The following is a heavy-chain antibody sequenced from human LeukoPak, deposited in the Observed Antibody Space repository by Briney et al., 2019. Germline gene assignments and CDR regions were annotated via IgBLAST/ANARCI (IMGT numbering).Heavy chain of an antibody. V-gene: IGHV3-7*01. CDR1: GFTFSSYW. J-gene: IGHJ3*02. Sequence: GGSLRLSCAASGFTFSSYWMSWVRQAPGKGLEWVANIKQDGSEKYNVDSVKGRFTISRDNAKNSVHLQMNSLRAEDTAVYYCARDSIAVAVPRVFDIWGQGTMVTVPS. D-gene: IGHD6-19*01. CDR3: ARDSIAVAVPRVFDI. CDR2: IKQDGSEK.